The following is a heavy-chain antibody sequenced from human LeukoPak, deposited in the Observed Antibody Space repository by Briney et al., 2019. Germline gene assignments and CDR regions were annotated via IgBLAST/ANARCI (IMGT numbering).Heavy chain of an antibody. V-gene: IGHV3-15*01. Sequence: GGSLRLSCAASGFTFSNARMSWVRQAPGKGLDYIGRIKSKTDGGTTDYAAPVKGRFTISRDDSKNTLYLQMNSLKSEDTAVYYRTTVGYGSGSSSFGDYFDYWGQGTLVTVSS. D-gene: IGHD3-10*01. CDR3: TTVGYGSGSSSFGDYFDY. CDR2: IKSKTDGGTT. CDR1: GFTFSNAR. J-gene: IGHJ4*02.